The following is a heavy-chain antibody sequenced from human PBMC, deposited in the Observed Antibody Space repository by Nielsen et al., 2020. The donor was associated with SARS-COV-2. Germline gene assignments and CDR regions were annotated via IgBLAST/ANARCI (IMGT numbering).Heavy chain of an antibody. V-gene: IGHV4-31*03. CDR1: GGSISGGGYY. D-gene: IGHD4-17*01. J-gene: IGHJ6*03. CDR2: IYYSGST. Sequence: SETLSLTCTVSGGSISGGGYYWSWIRQHPGKGLEWIGYIYYSGSTYYNPSLKSRVTISVDTSKNQFSLKLSSVTAADTAVYYCARGPPTTVTTLYYYYMDVWGKGTTVTVSS. CDR3: ARGPPTTVTTLYYYYMDV.